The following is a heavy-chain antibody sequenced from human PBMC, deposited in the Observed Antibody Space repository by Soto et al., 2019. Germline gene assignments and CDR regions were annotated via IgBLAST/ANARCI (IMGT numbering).Heavy chain of an antibody. Sequence: QVQLVQSGAEVKKPGASVKLSCKASGYTFTSYYMYWVRQAPGQGLEWMGIINPSGGSTKYAQKFQSRVTMTRDTSTSTVYIELSSLRSEDTAVYYCARSTNVTMIVGYWGQGTLVTVSS. J-gene: IGHJ4*02. D-gene: IGHD3-22*01. CDR1: GYTFTSYY. CDR3: ARSTNVTMIVGY. V-gene: IGHV1-46*01. CDR2: INPSGGST.